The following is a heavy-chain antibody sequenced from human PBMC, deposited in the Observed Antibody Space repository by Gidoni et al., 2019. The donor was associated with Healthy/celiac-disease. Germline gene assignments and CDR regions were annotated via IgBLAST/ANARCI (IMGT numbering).Heavy chain of an antibody. J-gene: IGHJ4*02. CDR3: TRDFRWGYCSGGSCYLPTALDY. Sequence: QAPGKGLEWVGFIRSKAYGGTTEYAASVKGRFTISRDDSKSIAYLQMNSLKTEDTAVYYCTRDFRWGYCSGGSCYLPTALDYWGQGTLVTVSS. CDR2: IRSKAYGGTT. D-gene: IGHD2-15*01. V-gene: IGHV3-49*02.